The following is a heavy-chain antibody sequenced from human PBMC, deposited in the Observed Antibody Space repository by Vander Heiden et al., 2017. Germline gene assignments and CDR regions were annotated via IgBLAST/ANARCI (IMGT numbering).Heavy chain of an antibody. Sequence: QITLTESGPTLVKPTQTLTLTCTFSGFSLTTSGVGVAWIRQPPGKALEWVALIYWNDEKRYSPSLKSRVIITKDTSLNLVVLTMTDVDPADAGTYFCAHRRTYYDYSGMDVWGQGTTVTVSS. CDR1: GFSLTTSGVG. CDR2: IYWNDEK. J-gene: IGHJ6*02. V-gene: IGHV2-5*01. CDR3: AHRRTYYDYSGMDV.